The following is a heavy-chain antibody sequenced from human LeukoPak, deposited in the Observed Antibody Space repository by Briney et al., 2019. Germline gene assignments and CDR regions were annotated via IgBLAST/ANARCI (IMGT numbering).Heavy chain of an antibody. V-gene: IGHV3-23*01. D-gene: IGHD3-22*01. CDR3: AKDHYDSSGYYPRY. CDR2: ISGSGGST. CDR1: GFTFSSYA. J-gene: IGHJ4*02. Sequence: GGSLRLSCAASGFTFSSYAMSWVRQAPGKGLEWVSAISGSGGSTYYADSVKGRFTLSRDNSKNTLYLQMNSLRAEDTAVYYCAKDHYDSSGYYPRYWGQGTLVTVSS.